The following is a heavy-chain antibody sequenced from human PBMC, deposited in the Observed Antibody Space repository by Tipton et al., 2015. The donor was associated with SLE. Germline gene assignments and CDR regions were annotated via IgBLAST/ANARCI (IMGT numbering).Heavy chain of an antibody. Sequence: TLSLTCTVSGASTSSGRYYWVWIRQPPGKGLEWIGEINLSGNTNYNPSLKSRVTISVDRSKNQFSLKLSSVTAADTAVYFCARGPYYDGSGSYYPGAFDYWGQGTLVTVSS. J-gene: IGHJ4*02. CDR1: GASTSSGRYY. CDR3: ARGPYYDGSGSYYPGAFDY. CDR2: INLSGNT. V-gene: IGHV4-39*07. D-gene: IGHD3-10*01.